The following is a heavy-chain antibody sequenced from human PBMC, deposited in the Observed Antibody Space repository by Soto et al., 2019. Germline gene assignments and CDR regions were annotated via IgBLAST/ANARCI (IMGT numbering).Heavy chain of an antibody. J-gene: IGHJ4*02. CDR1: GYTFAGYW. CDR2: IDPSDSQT. D-gene: IGHD3-22*01. Sequence: GESLKISCNGSGYTFAGYWITWVRQKPGKGLEWMGRIDPSDSQTYYSPSFRGHVTISVTKSITTVFLQWSSLRASDTAMYYCARQIYDSDTGPNFQYYFDSWGQGTPVTVSS. V-gene: IGHV5-10-1*01. CDR3: ARQIYDSDTGPNFQYYFDS.